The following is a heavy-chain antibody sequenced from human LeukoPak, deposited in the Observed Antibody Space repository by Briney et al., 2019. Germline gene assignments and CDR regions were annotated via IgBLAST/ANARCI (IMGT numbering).Heavy chain of an antibody. J-gene: IGHJ4*02. CDR3: ARENGSGSELDY. D-gene: IGHD3-10*01. Sequence: AASVKVSCKASGGTFSRNDISWVRQAPGQGLEWMGGIMPLFGTAKNAQKFQGRVTITADKSTSTAYMELSSLRSEDTAVYYCARENGSGSELDYWGQGTLVTVSS. V-gene: IGHV1-69*06. CDR2: IMPLFGTA. CDR1: GGTFSRND.